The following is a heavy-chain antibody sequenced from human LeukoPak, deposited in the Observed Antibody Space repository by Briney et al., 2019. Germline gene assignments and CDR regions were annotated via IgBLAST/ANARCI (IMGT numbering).Heavy chain of an antibody. D-gene: IGHD2-2*01. CDR2: INHSGST. J-gene: IGHJ5*02. CDR1: GGSFSGYY. Sequence: SETLSLTCAVYGGSFSGYYWSWIRQPPGKGLEWIGEINHSGSTNYNPSLKSRATISVDTSKNQFSLKLSSVTAADTAVYYCARERGVPAARGRDNWFDPWGQGTLVTVSS. V-gene: IGHV4-34*01. CDR3: ARERGVPAARGRDNWFDP.